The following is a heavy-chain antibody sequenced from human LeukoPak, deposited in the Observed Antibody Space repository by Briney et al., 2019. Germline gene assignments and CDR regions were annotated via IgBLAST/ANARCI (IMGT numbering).Heavy chain of an antibody. CDR2: LKSIPDGGTT. D-gene: IGHD3-22*01. Sequence: GGSLRLSCAASGLNFTYAWMSWVRQGPGKGLEWVGRLKSIPDGGTTDYAAPVKGRFNISRDDSKNTLYLQMNSLKTEDTGLYYCQFFFLGYSEDYWGQGSLVAVTS. CDR3: QFFFLGYSEDY. J-gene: IGHJ4*02. V-gene: IGHV3-15*01. CDR1: GLNFTYAW.